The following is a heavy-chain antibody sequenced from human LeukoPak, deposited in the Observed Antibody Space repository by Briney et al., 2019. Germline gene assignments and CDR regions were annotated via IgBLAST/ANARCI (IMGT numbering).Heavy chain of an antibody. CDR2: ISSSSSYT. CDR1: GFTFSDYY. CDR3: ARDLYGDYSLDY. Sequence: GGSLRLSCAASGFTFSDYYMSRIRQAPGKGLEWVSYISSSSSYTNYADSVKGRFTISRDNAKNSPYLQMNSLRAEDTAVYYCARDLYGDYSLDYWGQGTLVTVSS. J-gene: IGHJ4*02. V-gene: IGHV3-11*06. D-gene: IGHD4-17*01.